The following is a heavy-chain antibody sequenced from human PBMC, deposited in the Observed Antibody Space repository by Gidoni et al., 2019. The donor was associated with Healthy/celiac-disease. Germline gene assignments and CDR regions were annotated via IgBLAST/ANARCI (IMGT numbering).Heavy chain of an antibody. CDR1: GFTVSSYA. Sequence: QVQLVESAGGVVQHGRSLRLSCAASGFTVSSYAMHWVRQAPGKGLEWVAVISYDGSNKYYADSVKGRFTISRDNSKNTLYLQRNSLRAEDTAVYYCARGTDFWSGYYPGDYFAYWGQGTLVTVSS. J-gene: IGHJ4*02. CDR2: ISYDGSNK. CDR3: ARGTDFWSGYYPGDYFAY. V-gene: IGHV3-30-3*01. D-gene: IGHD3-3*01.